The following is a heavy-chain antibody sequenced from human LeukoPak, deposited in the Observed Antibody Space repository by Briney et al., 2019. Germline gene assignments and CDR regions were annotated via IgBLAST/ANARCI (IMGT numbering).Heavy chain of an antibody. V-gene: IGHV3-30*18. CDR3: AKDKSSGWYFDY. J-gene: IGHJ4*02. D-gene: IGHD6-19*01. CDR1: GFTFSSYG. CDR2: ISYDGTNK. Sequence: GGSLRLSCAASGFTFSSYGIHWVRQAPGKGLEWVAFISYDGTNKFYADSVKGRFTISRDNSKNTLYLQMNSLRVEDAAVYYCAKDKSSGWYFDYWGQGTLVAVSS.